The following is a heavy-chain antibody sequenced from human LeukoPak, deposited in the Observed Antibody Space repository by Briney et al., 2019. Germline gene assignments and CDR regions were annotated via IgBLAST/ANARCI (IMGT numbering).Heavy chain of an antibody. D-gene: IGHD6-6*01. Sequence: ASVKDSCKASGYTFTSYDINWVRQATGQGLEWMGWMNPNSGNTGYAQKFQGRVTITRNTSISTAYMELSSLRSEDTAVYYCARVGSSTGFDYWGQGTLVTVSS. J-gene: IGHJ4*02. V-gene: IGHV1-8*03. CDR1: GYTFTSYD. CDR2: MNPNSGNT. CDR3: ARVGSSTGFDY.